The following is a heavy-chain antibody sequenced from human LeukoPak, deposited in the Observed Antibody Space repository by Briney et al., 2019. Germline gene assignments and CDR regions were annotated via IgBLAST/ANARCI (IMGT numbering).Heavy chain of an antibody. D-gene: IGHD6-13*01. Sequence: ASVKVSCKASGYTFTSYYMHWVRQAPGQGLEWMGIINPSGGSTSYAQKFQGRVTMTRDMSTSTVYMELSSLRSEDTAVYYCSRDLPYSSSWESIDYWGQGTPVTVSS. CDR1: GYTFTSYY. CDR2: INPSGGST. CDR3: SRDLPYSSSWESIDY. V-gene: IGHV1-46*01. J-gene: IGHJ4*02.